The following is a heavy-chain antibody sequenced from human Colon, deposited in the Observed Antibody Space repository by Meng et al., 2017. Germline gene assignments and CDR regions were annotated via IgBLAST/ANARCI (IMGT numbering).Heavy chain of an antibody. Sequence: GGSLRLSCAASGFTFSSYWMHWVRQAPGKGLVWVSRSGSDGSSTTYADSVKGRFTISRDSAKNTLFLEMNSLRDEDTAVYYCARASPSFYGSGSYAFDIWGQGTMVTVSS. CDR1: GFTFSSYW. CDR2: SGSDGSST. CDR3: ARASPSFYGSGSYAFDI. V-gene: IGHV3-74*01. D-gene: IGHD3-10*01. J-gene: IGHJ3*02.